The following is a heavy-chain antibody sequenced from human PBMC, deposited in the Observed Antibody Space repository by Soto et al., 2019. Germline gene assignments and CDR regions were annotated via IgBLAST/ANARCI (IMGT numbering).Heavy chain of an antibody. CDR2: IYPGDSDT. Sequence: GESLKISCQGSGYTFTNYWIGWVRQMPGKGLEWMGIIYPGDSDTKYNPPFQGQVTISADKSITTTYLRWTSLKASDTAIYYCAASIFYYGMDVWGQGTTVTVSS. J-gene: IGHJ6*02. CDR1: GYTFTNYW. CDR3: AASIFYYGMDV. V-gene: IGHV5-51*01.